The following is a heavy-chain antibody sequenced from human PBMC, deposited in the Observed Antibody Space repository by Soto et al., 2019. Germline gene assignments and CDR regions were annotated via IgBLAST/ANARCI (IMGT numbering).Heavy chain of an antibody. CDR3: ARGQQLVANWLDP. V-gene: IGHV3-11*01. Sequence: PGGSLRLSCAASGFPFSDFYMAWIRQAPGKGLEEIATISSTGSTPYYADSVKGRFTISRDNAQSSLYLEMNNLRAEDTAVYYCARGQQLVANWLDPWGQGILVTVS. J-gene: IGHJ5*02. CDR1: GFPFSDFY. CDR2: ISSTGSTP. D-gene: IGHD6-6*01.